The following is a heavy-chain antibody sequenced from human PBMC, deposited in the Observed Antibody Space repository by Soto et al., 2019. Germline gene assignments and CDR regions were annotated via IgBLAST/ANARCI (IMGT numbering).Heavy chain of an antibody. V-gene: IGHV1-3*01. CDR2: INAGNGNT. Sequence: ASVKVSCKASGYTFTSYAMHWVRQAPGQRLEWMGWINAGNGNTKYSQKFQGRVTITRDTSASTAYMELSSLRSEDTAVYYCARECIMIFGVATPGYYYYYYMDVWGKGTTVTVSS. J-gene: IGHJ6*03. CDR1: GYTFTSYA. D-gene: IGHD3-3*01. CDR3: ARECIMIFGVATPGYYYYYYMDV.